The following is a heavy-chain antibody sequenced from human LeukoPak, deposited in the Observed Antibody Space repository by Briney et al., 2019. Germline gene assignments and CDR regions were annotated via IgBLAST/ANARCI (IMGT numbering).Heavy chain of an antibody. CDR1: GFTFSIYW. V-gene: IGHV3-48*04. CDR3: AELGITMIGGV. J-gene: IGHJ6*04. D-gene: IGHD3-10*02. Sequence: GGSLRLSCAASGFTFSIYWVNWVRQAPGKGLEWVSYISSSGSTIYYADSVKGRFTISRDNAKNSLYLQMNSLRAEDTAVYYCAELGITMIGGVWGKGTTVTISS. CDR2: ISSSGSTI.